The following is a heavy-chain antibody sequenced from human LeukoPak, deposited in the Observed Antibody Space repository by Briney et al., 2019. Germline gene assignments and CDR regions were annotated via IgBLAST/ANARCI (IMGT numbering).Heavy chain of an antibody. Sequence: SETLSLTCTVSGGSISSDSYYWSWIRQPAGKGLEWIGRIYTSGSTNYNPSLKSRVTISVDTSKNQFSLKLSSVTAADTAVYYCARDLSMTISSTPWNPDYWGQGTLVTVSS. CDR3: ARDLSMTISSTPWNPDY. CDR2: IYTSGST. CDR1: GGSISSDSYY. D-gene: IGHD2-2*01. J-gene: IGHJ4*02. V-gene: IGHV4-61*02.